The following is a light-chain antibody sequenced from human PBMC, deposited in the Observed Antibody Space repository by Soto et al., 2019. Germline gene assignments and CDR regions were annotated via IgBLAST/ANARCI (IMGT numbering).Light chain of an antibody. CDR3: MQGLRPMYT. CDR1: HTLLHCNGYNY. CDR2: LGS. V-gene: IGKV2-28*01. J-gene: IGKJ2*01. Sequence: IALTQSPLSLPVTPGEPASISCRSSHTLLHCNGYNYLDWYLQKPGQSPQLLIYLGSNRASGVPDRFGDSGSGIDYTLKLSRVEAEEAGIFYSMQGLRPMYTFGPETKQEIK.